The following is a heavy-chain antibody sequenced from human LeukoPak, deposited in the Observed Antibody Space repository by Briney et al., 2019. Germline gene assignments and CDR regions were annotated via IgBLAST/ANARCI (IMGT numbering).Heavy chain of an antibody. J-gene: IGHJ4*02. Sequence: PSETLSLTCAVYGWSFSGYYWSWIRQPPGKGLEWIGEINHSGSTNYNPSLKSRVTISVDTSKNQFSLKLSSVTAADTAVYYCARARYYCSSTSCRLLANPYYFDYWGQGTLVTVSS. CDR2: INHSGST. V-gene: IGHV4-34*01. CDR3: ARARYYCSSTSCRLLANPYYFDY. D-gene: IGHD2-2*01. CDR1: GWSFSGYY.